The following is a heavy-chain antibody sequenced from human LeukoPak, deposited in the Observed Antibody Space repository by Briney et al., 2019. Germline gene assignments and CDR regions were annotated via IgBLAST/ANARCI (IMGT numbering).Heavy chain of an antibody. CDR1: GFTFSNYG. CDR2: ISGIGTKR. J-gene: IGHJ4*02. V-gene: IGHV3-23*01. Sequence: GGSLRLSCAASGFTFSNYGMTWVRQAPGKGLEWVSTISGIGTKRFYSDSVKGRFTISRDNSKSTLYLQMKSLRAEDKDVYSCAEEASTYERHYWGQGTLVTVSS. CDR3: AEEASTYERHY. D-gene: IGHD2-2*01.